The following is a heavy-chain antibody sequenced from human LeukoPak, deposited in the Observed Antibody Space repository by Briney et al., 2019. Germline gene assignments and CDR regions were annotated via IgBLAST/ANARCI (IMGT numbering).Heavy chain of an antibody. CDR3: ARWGVGATKDVQPFDY. CDR2: ISWNSGSM. CDR1: GFTFDDYA. V-gene: IGHV3-9*01. J-gene: IGHJ4*02. Sequence: PGGSLRLSCAASGFTFDDYAMHWARHAPGKGLEWVSGISWNSGSMDYADSVKGRFTISRDNAKNSLYLQMNSLRAEDTAVYYCARWGVGATKDVQPFDYWGQGTLVTVSS. D-gene: IGHD1-26*01.